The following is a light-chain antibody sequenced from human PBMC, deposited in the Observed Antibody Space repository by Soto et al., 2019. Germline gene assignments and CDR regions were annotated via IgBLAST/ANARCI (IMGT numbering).Light chain of an antibody. CDR3: QQSYSTPFT. J-gene: IGKJ3*01. Sequence: DIQMTQSPSSLSASVGDRVTITCRASQSISSYLSWYQQKPGKAPKLLIYAASSSQSGVPSMFSGSGSGTDFTLTISRRQPEDFATYYCQQSYSTPFTFGPGTKVDIK. V-gene: IGKV1-39*01. CDR1: QSISSY. CDR2: AAS.